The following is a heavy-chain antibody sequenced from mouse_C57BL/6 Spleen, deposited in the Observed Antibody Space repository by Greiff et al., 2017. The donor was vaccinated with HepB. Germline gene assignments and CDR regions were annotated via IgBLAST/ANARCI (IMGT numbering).Heavy chain of an antibody. J-gene: IGHJ1*03. V-gene: IGHV1-59*01. CDR1: GYTFTSYW. D-gene: IGHD2-4*01. Sequence: QVQLQQPGAELVRPGTSVKLSCKASGYTFTSYWMHWVKQRPGQGLEWIGVIDPSDSYTNYNQKFKGKATLTVDTSSSTAYMQLSSLTSEDSAVYYCARFLDYDLRYFDVWGTGTTVTVSS. CDR2: IDPSDSYT. CDR3: ARFLDYDLRYFDV.